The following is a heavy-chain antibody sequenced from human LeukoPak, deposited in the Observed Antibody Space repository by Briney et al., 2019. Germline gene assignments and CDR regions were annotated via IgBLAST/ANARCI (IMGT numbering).Heavy chain of an antibody. CDR1: GYTFTGYY. CDR2: INPNSGGT. CDR3: ARGLYSSGWPYDY. Sequence: GASVKVSCKASGYTFTGYYMHWVRQAPGQGLEWMGWINPNSGGTNYAQKFQGRVTMTRDTSISTAYMELSRLRSDDTAVYYCARGLYSSGWPYDYWGQGTLVTVSS. V-gene: IGHV1-2*02. J-gene: IGHJ4*02. D-gene: IGHD6-19*01.